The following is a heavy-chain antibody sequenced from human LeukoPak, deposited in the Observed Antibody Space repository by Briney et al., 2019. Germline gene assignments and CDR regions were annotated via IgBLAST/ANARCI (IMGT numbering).Heavy chain of an antibody. V-gene: IGHV3-23*01. CDR2: IMANAGST. CDR3: AKPISGGLAVTADRFDP. Sequence: PGQSLRLSCAASGFALNFFAMSWVRQVPGKGLEWISTIMANAGSTHYADSVKGRFTISRDNSKNTLYPQLNSLRVEDTAVYYCAKPISGGLAVTADRFDPWGQGTLVTVSS. CDR1: GFALNFFA. D-gene: IGHD6-19*01. J-gene: IGHJ5*02.